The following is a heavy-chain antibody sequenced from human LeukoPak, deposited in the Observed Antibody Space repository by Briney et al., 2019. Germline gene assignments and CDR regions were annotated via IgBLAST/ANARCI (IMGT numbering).Heavy chain of an antibody. CDR1: GHTFTSYG. CDR3: ARDNGFHVTIFGVVSYYYYGMDV. CDR2: ISAYNGNT. D-gene: IGHD3-3*01. V-gene: IGHV1-18*01. Sequence: GASVKVSCKASGHTFTSYGISWVRQAPGQGLEWMGWISAYNGNTNYAQKLQGRVTMTTDTSTSTAYMELRSLRSDDTAVYYCARDNGFHVTIFGVVSYYYYGMDVWGQGTTVTVSS. J-gene: IGHJ6*02.